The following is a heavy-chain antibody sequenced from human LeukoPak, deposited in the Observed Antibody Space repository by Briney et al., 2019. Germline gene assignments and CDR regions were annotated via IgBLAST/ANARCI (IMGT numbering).Heavy chain of an antibody. V-gene: IGHV1-18*01. CDR2: ISGYNGDT. CDR3: ARDGDILTGHFNY. D-gene: IGHD3-9*01. Sequence: ASVKVSCKASGYTFNTFGVAWVRQAPGQGLEWMGWISGYNGDTDYAANLQGRVTLTTDTSTNTAYMELRSLRSDDTAVYYCARDGDILTGHFNYWGQGTLVTVSS. CDR1: GYTFNTFG. J-gene: IGHJ4*02.